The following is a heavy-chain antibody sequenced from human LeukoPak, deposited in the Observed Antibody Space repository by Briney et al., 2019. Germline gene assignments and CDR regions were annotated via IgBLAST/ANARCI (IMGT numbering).Heavy chain of an antibody. V-gene: IGHV4-30-2*03. J-gene: IGHJ4*02. CDR2: IYYSGRT. CDR1: GGSLNSGDNC. D-gene: IGHD1-1*01. CDR3: ARHRWDGTFNFDY. Sequence: SQTLSLTCAVSGGSLNSGDNCWNWIRQPPGKGLEWIGSIYYSGRTYNNPSLKSRVTISVDTSKNQFSLKLSSVTAADTAVYYCARHRWDGTFNFDYWGQGTLVPVSS.